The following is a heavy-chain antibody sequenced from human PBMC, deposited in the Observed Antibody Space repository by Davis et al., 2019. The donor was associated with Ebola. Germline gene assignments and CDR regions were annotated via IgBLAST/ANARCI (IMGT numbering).Heavy chain of an antibody. CDR2: IYPGDSDT. Sequence: KVSCKGSGYSFTSYWIGWVRQMPGKGLEWMGIIYPGDSDTRYSPSFQGQVTISADKSISTAYLQWSSLKASDTAMYYCARWGAWKDGYNYGDYWGQGTLVTVSS. J-gene: IGHJ4*02. CDR1: GYSFTSYW. V-gene: IGHV5-51*01. CDR3: ARWGAWKDGYNYGDY. D-gene: IGHD5-24*01.